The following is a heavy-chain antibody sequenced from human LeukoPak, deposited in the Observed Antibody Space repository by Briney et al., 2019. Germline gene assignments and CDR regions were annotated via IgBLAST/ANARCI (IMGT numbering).Heavy chain of an antibody. V-gene: IGHV6-1*01. J-gene: IGHJ5*02. D-gene: IGHD2-2*01. Sequence: SQTLSLTCAISRDSVSSNSVTWNWIRQSPSRGLEWLGRTYYRSTWYNDYAVSVRGRITVNPDTSKNQFSLHLNSVTPEDTAVYYCARRLTQYDCFDPWGQGILVTVSS. CDR1: RDSVSSNSVT. CDR2: TYYRSTWYN. CDR3: ARRLTQYDCFDP.